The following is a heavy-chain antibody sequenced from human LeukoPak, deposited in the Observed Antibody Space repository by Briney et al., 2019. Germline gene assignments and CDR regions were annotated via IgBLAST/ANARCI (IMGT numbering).Heavy chain of an antibody. CDR1: GFAVSPHW. CDR3: AKASSGWYGTTSDY. J-gene: IGHJ4*02. D-gene: IGHD6-19*01. V-gene: IGHV3-7*01. CDR2: IKQDGSEK. Sequence: GGSLRLSCAASGFAVSPHWMSWVRQAPGKGLEWVAMIKQDGSEKYYADSVKGRFTISRDNSKNTLYLQMNSLRAEDTAVYYCAKASSGWYGTTSDYWGQGTLVTVSS.